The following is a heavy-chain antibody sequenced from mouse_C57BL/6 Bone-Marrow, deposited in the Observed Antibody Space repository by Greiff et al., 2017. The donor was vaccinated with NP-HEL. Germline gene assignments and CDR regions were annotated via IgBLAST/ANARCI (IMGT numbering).Heavy chain of an antibody. Sequence: QVQLQQSWAELAKPGASVKMSCKASGYTFTTYPIEWVKQNHGKSLEWIGNFHPYNDDTEYNEKFKNKATLTVEKSSSTVYLELSRLTSDDSSVYYCARGGNYWYYFDYWGQGTTLTVSS. D-gene: IGHD2-1*01. CDR3: ARGGNYWYYFDY. CDR1: GYTFTTYP. V-gene: IGHV1-47*01. J-gene: IGHJ2*01. CDR2: FHPYNDDT.